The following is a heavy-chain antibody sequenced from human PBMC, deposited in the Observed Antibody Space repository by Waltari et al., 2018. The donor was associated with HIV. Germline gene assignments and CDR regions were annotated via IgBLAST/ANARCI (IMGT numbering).Heavy chain of an antibody. CDR2: LYSGYTT. V-gene: IGHV3-53*01. D-gene: IGHD1-26*01. CDR3: ARGGGSYLHFFDY. CDR1: GFTVSSNS. J-gene: IGHJ4*02. Sequence: EVQLVESGGGLIQPGGSLGLACAASGFTVSSNSMTWVRQAPGKGLEWVSFLYSGYTTYYADSVKGRFAISSDNSKNTLYLQMNSLRAEDTAVYYCARGGGSYLHFFDYWGQGTLVTVSS.